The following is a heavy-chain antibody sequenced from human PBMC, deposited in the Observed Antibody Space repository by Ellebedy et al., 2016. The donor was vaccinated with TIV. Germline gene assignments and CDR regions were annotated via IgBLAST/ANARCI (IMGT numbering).Heavy chain of an antibody. D-gene: IGHD6-19*01. CDR3: ARAVAGTLLAFDI. Sequence: MPSETLSLTCTVSGGSISSYYWSWIRQPPGKGLEWIGYIYYSGSTNYNPSLKSRVTISVDTSKNPFSLKLSSVTAADTAVYYCARAVAGTLLAFDIWGQGTMVTVSS. V-gene: IGHV4-59*01. CDR2: IYYSGST. CDR1: GGSISSYY. J-gene: IGHJ3*02.